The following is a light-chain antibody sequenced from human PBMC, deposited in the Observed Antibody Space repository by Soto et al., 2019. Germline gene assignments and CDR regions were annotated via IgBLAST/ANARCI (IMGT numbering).Light chain of an antibody. CDR1: QSISSY. Sequence: DIQMTQSPSSLSASVGDRVTITCRASQSISSYLHWSQQKPGKAPKLLINVASTLQSGVPSRFSGSGSRTDFTLDSTILQPEDFATSYCQQISSTPHTFGGGTSVEIK. CDR2: VAS. J-gene: IGKJ4*02. V-gene: IGKV1-39*01. CDR3: QQISSTPHT.